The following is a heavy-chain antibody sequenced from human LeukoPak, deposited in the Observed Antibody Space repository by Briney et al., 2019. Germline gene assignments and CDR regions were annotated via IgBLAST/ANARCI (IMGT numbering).Heavy chain of an antibody. CDR3: ARDRDYSSSSLDV. J-gene: IGHJ6*02. Sequence: GGSLRLSCAASGFTVSSNYMSWVRQAPGKGLEWVSVIYSGGRIYYADSVKGRFTISRDNSKNTLYLQMNSLRAEDTAVYYCARDRDYSSSSLDVWGQGTAVIVSS. V-gene: IGHV3-66*01. CDR2: IYSGGRI. D-gene: IGHD6-6*01. CDR1: GFTVSSNY.